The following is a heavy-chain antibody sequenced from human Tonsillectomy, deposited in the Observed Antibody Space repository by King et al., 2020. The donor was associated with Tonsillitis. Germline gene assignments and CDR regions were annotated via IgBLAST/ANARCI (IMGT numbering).Heavy chain of an antibody. CDR1: GGSISSYY. CDR3: ARAQAMDV. V-gene: IGHV4-59*01. Sequence: QLQESGPGLVKPSETLSLTCTVSGGSISSYYWSWIRQPPGKGLEWIVYISYTGSTNYNPSLKSRVTISVDTSKNHFSLKLSSVTAADTAVYYCARAQAMDVWGKGTTVTVSS. CDR2: ISYTGST. J-gene: IGHJ6*04.